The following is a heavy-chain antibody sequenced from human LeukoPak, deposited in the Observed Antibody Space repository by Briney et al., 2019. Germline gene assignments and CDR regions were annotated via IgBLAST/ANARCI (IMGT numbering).Heavy chain of an antibody. Sequence: SETLSLTCTVSGGSVSSGSYYWSWIRQPPGKGLEWIGYIYYSGSTNYNPSLKSRVTISVDTSKNQFSLKLSSVTAADTAVYYCASSSGYYLYYFDYWGQGTLVTVSS. CDR2: IYYSGST. CDR3: ASSSGYYLYYFDY. J-gene: IGHJ4*02. CDR1: GGSVSSGSYY. D-gene: IGHD3-22*01. V-gene: IGHV4-61*01.